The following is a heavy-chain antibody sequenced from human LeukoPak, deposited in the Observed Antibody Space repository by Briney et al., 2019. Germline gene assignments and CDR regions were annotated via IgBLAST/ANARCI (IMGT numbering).Heavy chain of an antibody. CDR2: VYYSGST. CDR3: AGGPNNYYFDY. V-gene: IGHV4-59*01. D-gene: IGHD1/OR15-1a*01. CDR1: GVSISSYY. J-gene: IGHJ4*02. Sequence: SETLSLTCTVSGVSISSYYWSWIRQPPGKGLEWIGYVYYSGSTNCNPSLKSRVTISVDTSKNQFSLKLSSVTTADTAVYYCAGGPNNYYFDYWGQGTLVTVSS.